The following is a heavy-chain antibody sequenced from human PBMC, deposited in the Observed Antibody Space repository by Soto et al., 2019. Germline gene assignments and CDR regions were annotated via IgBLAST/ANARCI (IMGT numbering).Heavy chain of an antibody. CDR1: GYTFTSYG. CDR2: ISAYNGNT. Sequence: ASVKLSCKASGYTFTSYGISWVRQAPGQGIEWMGWISAYNGNTNYAQKLQGRVTMTTDTSTSTAYMELRSLRSDDTAVYYCARDHPLQIVVVVAATLDYWGQGTLVTVSS. CDR3: ARDHPLQIVVVVAATLDY. D-gene: IGHD2-15*01. J-gene: IGHJ4*02. V-gene: IGHV1-18*01.